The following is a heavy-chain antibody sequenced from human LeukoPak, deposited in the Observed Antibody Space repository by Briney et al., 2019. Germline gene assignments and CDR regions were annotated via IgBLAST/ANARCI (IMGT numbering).Heavy chain of an antibody. CDR2: ISSSSSYI. CDR3: AKDQAYCGGDCYPNDAFDI. J-gene: IGHJ3*02. V-gene: IGHV3-21*04. D-gene: IGHD2-21*02. Sequence: GGSLRLSCAASGFTFSSYSMNWVRQAPGKGLEWVSSISSSSSYIYYADSVKGRFTISRDNAKNSLYLQMNSLRAEDTAVYYCAKDQAYCGGDCYPNDAFDIWGQGTMVTVSS. CDR1: GFTFSSYS.